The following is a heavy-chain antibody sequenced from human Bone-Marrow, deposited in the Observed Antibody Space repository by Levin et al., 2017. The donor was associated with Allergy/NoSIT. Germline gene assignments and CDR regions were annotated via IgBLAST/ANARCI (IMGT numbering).Heavy chain of an antibody. Sequence: SETLSLTCTVSGGSISSGDYYWTWIRQAPGKGLEWIGYIYHTGSTHYNPSLKSRVTMSVDMSKNEFSLNLISVTADDTAVYFCARDSWGSPGKIDNWGQGTLVNVSS. CDR2: IYHTGST. CDR1: GGSISSGDYY. J-gene: IGHJ4*02. CDR3: ARDSWGSPGKIDN. D-gene: IGHD3-16*01. V-gene: IGHV4-30-4*01.